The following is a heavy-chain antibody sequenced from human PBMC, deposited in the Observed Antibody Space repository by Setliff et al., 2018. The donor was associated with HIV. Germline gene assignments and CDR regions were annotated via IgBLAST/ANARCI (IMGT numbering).Heavy chain of an antibody. CDR1: GGSISSGSYY. J-gene: IGHJ4*02. V-gene: IGHV4-61*02. CDR3: AREQWLRYFDD. D-gene: IGHD5-12*01. Sequence: SETLSLTCTVSGGSISSGSYYWSWIRQPAGKGLEWIGRIYATGGTNYNPSLKSRVTISLATSTNQFSLRLTSVTAADTAVYYCAREQWLRYFDDWGQGALVTVS. CDR2: IYATGGT.